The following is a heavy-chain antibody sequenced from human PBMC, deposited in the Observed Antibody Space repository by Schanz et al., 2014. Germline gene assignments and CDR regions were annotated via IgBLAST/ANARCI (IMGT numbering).Heavy chain of an antibody. J-gene: IGHJ4*02. CDR2: VSSSSPYI. V-gene: IGHV3-21*01. D-gene: IGHD3-16*01. CDR1: GFTFISYN. CDR3: TRDDFGASDY. Sequence: EVRLVESGGGLVKPGGSLRLSCAASGFTFISYNMNWVRQAPGKGLEWVSSVSSSSPYIFYADSVRGRFTISRDDAKNSLYLQMNSLRAEDTAVYYCTRDDFGASDYWGQGTLVTVSS.